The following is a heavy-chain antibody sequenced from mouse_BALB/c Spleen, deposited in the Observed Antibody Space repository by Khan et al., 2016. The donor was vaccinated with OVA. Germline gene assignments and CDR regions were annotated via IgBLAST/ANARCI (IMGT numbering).Heavy chain of an antibody. CDR3: VRDGAYHRNDGWFAY. CDR2: INPSNDYT. CDR1: GYTFTSYT. Sequence: QVQLQESGAELARPGASVKMSCKASGYTFTSYTIHWIKQRPGQGLEWIGYINPSNDYTNYNQKFKDKATLTTDKSSTTAYLRLSSLTSDDSAVYNCVRDGAYHRNDGWFAYWGQGTLVTVSA. D-gene: IGHD2-14*01. J-gene: IGHJ3*01. V-gene: IGHV1-4*01.